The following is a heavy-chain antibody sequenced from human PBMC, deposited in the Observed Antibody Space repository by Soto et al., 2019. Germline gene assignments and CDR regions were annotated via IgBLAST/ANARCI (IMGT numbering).Heavy chain of an antibody. J-gene: IGHJ3*01. Sequence: GESLKISCTDSGYSFTNYWIAWVRQMAGKGLERMGVIYLGDSDTRYSPSFQGQVTISADKSISTAYLQWSSLKASDTAMYYCGRTYYGGKVGFSAFDPWGLGTMVTVSS. D-gene: IGHD4-17*01. CDR2: IYLGDSDT. CDR1: GYSFTNYW. CDR3: GRTYYGGKVGFSAFDP. V-gene: IGHV5-51*01.